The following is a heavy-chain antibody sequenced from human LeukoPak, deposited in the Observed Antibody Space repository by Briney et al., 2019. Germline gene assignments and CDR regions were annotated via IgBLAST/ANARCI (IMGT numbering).Heavy chain of an antibody. V-gene: IGHV3-73*01. CDR1: GFTFSGSA. Sequence: GRSLRLSCAASGFTFSGSAMHWVRQASGKGLEWVGRIRSKANSYATAYAASVKGRFTVSRDDSKNTAYLQMNSLKTEDTAVYYCTRREEVGATDFDYWGQGTLVTVSS. J-gene: IGHJ4*02. CDR2: IRSKANSYAT. D-gene: IGHD1-26*01. CDR3: TRREEVGATDFDY.